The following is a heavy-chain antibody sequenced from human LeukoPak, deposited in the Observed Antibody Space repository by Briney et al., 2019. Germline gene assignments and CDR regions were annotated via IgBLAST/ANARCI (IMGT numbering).Heavy chain of an antibody. V-gene: IGHV4-39*07. CDR1: GGSISSSSYY. CDR2: IYYSGST. CDR3: ATYRLTATVSSFDY. Sequence: SETLSLTCTVSGGSISSSSYYWGWIRQPPGKGLEWIGSIYYSGSTYYNPSLKSRVTISVDTSKNQFSLKLSSVTAADTAVYYCATYRLTATVSSFDYWGQGTLVTVSS. D-gene: IGHD5-18*01. J-gene: IGHJ4*02.